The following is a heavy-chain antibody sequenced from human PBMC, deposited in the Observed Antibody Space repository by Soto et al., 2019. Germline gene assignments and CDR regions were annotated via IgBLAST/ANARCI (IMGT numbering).Heavy chain of an antibody. CDR2: FDPEDGET. CDR1: GYTLTELS. V-gene: IGHV1-24*01. CDR3: AIRNSGSYYDAFDI. J-gene: IGHJ3*02. D-gene: IGHD1-26*01. Sequence: ASVKVSCKVSGYTLTELSMHWVRQAPGKGLEWVGGFDPEDGETIYAQKFQGRVTMTEDTSTDTAYMELSSLRSEDTAVYYCAIRNSGSYYDAFDIWGQGTMVTVSS.